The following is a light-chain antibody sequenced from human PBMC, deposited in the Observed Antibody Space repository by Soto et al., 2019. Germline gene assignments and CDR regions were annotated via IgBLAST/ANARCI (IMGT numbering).Light chain of an antibody. CDR2: GAS. V-gene: IGKV3-15*01. Sequence: ERMVTHSLATLPLSTGERATLSCRASQSVSSNLAWYQQKPGQAPRFLIYGASTRATGIPARFSGSGSGTEFTLTISSLQSEDFAVYYCQQYDNWPLTFGGGTKVDI. CDR3: QQYDNWPLT. CDR1: QSVSSN. J-gene: IGKJ4*01.